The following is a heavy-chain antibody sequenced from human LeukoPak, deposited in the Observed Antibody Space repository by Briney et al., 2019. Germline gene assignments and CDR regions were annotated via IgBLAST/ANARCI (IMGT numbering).Heavy chain of an antibody. Sequence: SETLSLTCTVSGGSISGYYWAWIRQTAGKGLEWIGRIYTSGSTDYNPFLKSRLTMSIDTSKNQFSLNLTPVTAADTAVYFCAGCYTTTCYGHVNVWGKGTTVTVSS. CDR3: AGCYTTTCYGHVNV. V-gene: IGHV4-4*07. J-gene: IGHJ6*04. CDR2: IYTSGST. CDR1: GGSISGYY. D-gene: IGHD2-2*01.